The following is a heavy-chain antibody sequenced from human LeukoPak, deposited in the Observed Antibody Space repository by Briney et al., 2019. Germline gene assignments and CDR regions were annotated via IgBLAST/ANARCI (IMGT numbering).Heavy chain of an antibody. CDR2: INHSGST. CDR3: ARDGRDGYKGYIDY. Sequence: SETLSLTCAVYGGSFSGYYWSWIRQPPGKGLEWIGEINHSGSTNYNPSLKSRVTISVDTSKNQFSLKLSSVTAADTAVYYCARDGRDGYKGYIDYWGQGTLVTVSS. J-gene: IGHJ4*02. D-gene: IGHD5-24*01. V-gene: IGHV4-34*01. CDR1: GGSFSGYY.